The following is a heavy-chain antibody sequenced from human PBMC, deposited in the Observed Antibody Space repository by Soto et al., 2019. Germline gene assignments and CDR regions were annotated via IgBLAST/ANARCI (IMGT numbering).Heavy chain of an antibody. Sequence: GASVKVSCKASGYTFTSYGISWVRQAPGQGLEWMGWISAYNGNTNYAQKLQGRVTMTTDTSTSTAYMELRSLRSDDTAVYYCARIPLSIAARQRYGMDVWGQGTTVTVSS. CDR3: ARIPLSIAARQRYGMDV. CDR1: GYTFTSYG. D-gene: IGHD6-6*01. V-gene: IGHV1-18*04. CDR2: ISAYNGNT. J-gene: IGHJ6*02.